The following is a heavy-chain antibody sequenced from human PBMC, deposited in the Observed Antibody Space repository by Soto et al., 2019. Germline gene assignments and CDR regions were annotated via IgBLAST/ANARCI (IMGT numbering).Heavy chain of an antibody. Sequence: QVQLVQSGAEVKKPGSSVKVSCKASGGTFSSYAITWVRQAPGQGLEWLGGIIPIFGTEHYAQKFQGRVTITADESSSTAYLGLSSVRSADTAVYYCARVPLSTGTSRPITVWFDPWGQGTLVTVSS. D-gene: IGHD4-17*01. CDR3: ARVPLSTGTSRPITVWFDP. CDR1: GGTFSSYA. V-gene: IGHV1-69*01. J-gene: IGHJ5*02. CDR2: IIPIFGTE.